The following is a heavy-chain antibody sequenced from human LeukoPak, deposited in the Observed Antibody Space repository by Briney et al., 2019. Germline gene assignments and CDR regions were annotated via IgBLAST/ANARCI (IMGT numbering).Heavy chain of an antibody. D-gene: IGHD2-15*01. CDR3: ASPDLPHCSGGSCYSAYGMDV. CDR2: INPNSGGT. V-gene: IGHV1-2*02. CDR1: GYTFTGYC. J-gene: IGHJ6*02. Sequence: GASVKVSCKASGYTFTGYCMHWVRQAPGQGLEWMGWINPNSGGTNYAQKFQGRVTMTRDTSISTAYMELSRLRSDDTAVYYCASPDLPHCSGGSCYSAYGMDVWGQGTTVTVSS.